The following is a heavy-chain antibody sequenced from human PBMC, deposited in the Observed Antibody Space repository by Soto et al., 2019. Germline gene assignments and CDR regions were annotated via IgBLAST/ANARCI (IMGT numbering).Heavy chain of an antibody. D-gene: IGHD2-21*02. CDR2: INPGNDNT. V-gene: IGHV1-3*01. CDR3: ARGSAYCGGDCYLYSHLDY. CDR1: GYIFTNYA. Sequence: GASVKVSCKASGYIFTNYAIHWVRQAPGQRLEWMGWINPGNDNTKYSQKFQGRVTLTRDTSASTAYMELSSLRSEDTAVYYCARGSAYCGGDCYLYSHLDYWGHGTLVTVSS. J-gene: IGHJ4*01.